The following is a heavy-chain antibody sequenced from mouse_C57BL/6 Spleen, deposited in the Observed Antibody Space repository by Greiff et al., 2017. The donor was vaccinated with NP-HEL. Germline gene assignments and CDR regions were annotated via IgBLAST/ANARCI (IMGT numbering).Heavy chain of an antibody. CDR2: INSDGGST. J-gene: IGHJ1*03. Sequence: EVMLVESGGGLVQPGESLKLSCESNEYEFPSHDMSWVRKTPEKRLELVAAINSDGGSTYYPDTMERRFIISRDNTKKTLYLQMSSLRSEDTALYYCAKSPYYGSSCWYFDVWGTGTTVTVSS. CDR1: EYEFPSHD. D-gene: IGHD1-1*01. V-gene: IGHV5-2*01. CDR3: AKSPYYGSSCWYFDV.